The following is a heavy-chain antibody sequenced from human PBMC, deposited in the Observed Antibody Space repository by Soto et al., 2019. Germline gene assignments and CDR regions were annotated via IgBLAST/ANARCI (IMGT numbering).Heavy chain of an antibody. J-gene: IGHJ6*02. CDR1: GFSLSTRGLG. V-gene: IGHV2-5*02. CDR2: IFWDDDK. CDR3: THHGYYSYGMDV. Sequence: QITLKDSGPTLVKPTQTLTLTCTFSGFSLSTRGLGVGWIRQPPGKALEWLALIFWDDDKRYSPSLKSRLTITKDTSKNQVVLTMTNMDPVDAATYYCTHHGYYSYGMDVWGQGTTVTVSS.